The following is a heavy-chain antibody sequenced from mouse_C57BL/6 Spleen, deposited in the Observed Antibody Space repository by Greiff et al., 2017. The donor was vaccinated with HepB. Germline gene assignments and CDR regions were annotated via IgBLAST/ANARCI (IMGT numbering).Heavy chain of an antibody. CDR1: GYTFTSYW. J-gene: IGHJ2*01. CDR2: IYPGSGST. D-gene: IGHD3-2*02. Sequence: QVQLQQPGAELVKPGASVKMSCKASGYTFTSYWITWVKQRPGQGLEWIGDIYPGSGSTNYNEKFKSKATLTVDTSSSTAYMQLSSLTSEDSAVYYCARRDSSGYRGSYYFDYWGQGTTLTVSS. V-gene: IGHV1-55*01. CDR3: ARRDSSGYRGSYYFDY.